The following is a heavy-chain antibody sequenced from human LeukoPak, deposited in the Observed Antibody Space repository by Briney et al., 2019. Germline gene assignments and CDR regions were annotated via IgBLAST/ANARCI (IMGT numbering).Heavy chain of an antibody. CDR3: ARRSMVRGVSSWFDP. CDR2: INPNSGGT. J-gene: IGHJ5*02. Sequence: ASVKVSCKASGYTFTGYYMHWVRQAPGQGLEWMGWINPNSGGTNYAQKFQGRVTMTRDTSISTAYMELSRLRSDDTAVYYCARRSMVRGVSSWFDPWGQGTLVTVSS. D-gene: IGHD3-10*01. CDR1: GYTFTGYY. V-gene: IGHV1-2*02.